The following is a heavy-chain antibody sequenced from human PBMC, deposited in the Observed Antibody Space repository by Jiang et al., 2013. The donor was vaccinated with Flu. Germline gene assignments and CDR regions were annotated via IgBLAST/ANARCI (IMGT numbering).Heavy chain of an antibody. J-gene: IGHJ5*02. CDR1: GDSITNGSYY. CDR2: SIPVGTP. D-gene: IGHD5/OR15-5a*01. V-gene: IGHV4-61*02. Sequence: GLVKPSQTLSLTCTVSGDSITNGSYYWSWIRQPAGRGWSGLGVSIPVGTPIITPPQESTHHITRHVQDQFSLELTSVTAADTAVYYCARWSTFRFRPWGQGTLVTVSS. CDR3: ARWSTFRFRP.